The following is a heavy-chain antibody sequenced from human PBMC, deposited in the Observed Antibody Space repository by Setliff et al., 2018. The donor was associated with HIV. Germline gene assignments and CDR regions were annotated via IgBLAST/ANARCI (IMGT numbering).Heavy chain of an antibody. D-gene: IGHD5-12*01. CDR1: GASISDGTFY. J-gene: IGHJ4*02. CDR2: LYIRTGTT. Sequence: SETLSLTCTVSGASISDGTFYWSWIRQPAGKGLEWIGHLYIRTGTTNYNPSLESRVTISIDTSKSQFSLKLTSVTTADTAMYYCAGRGGYNDWYFDYWGQGALVTVSS. V-gene: IGHV4-61*10. CDR3: AGRGGYNDWYFDY.